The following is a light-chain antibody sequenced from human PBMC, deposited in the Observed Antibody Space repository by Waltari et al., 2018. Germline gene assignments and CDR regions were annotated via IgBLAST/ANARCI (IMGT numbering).Light chain of an antibody. CDR3: QVWDSNNDHAFWV. J-gene: IGLJ3*02. CDR1: NIGIRS. CDR2: SDT. V-gene: IGLV3-21*04. Sequence: SYVLTQPPSVSVAPGETASIACGGNNIGIRSVHWYQQKPGQAPVLVIYSDTDRPSGFPDRFSGSNSGNTATLTISRVEAGDEADYYCQVWDSNNDHAFWVFGGGTNLTVL.